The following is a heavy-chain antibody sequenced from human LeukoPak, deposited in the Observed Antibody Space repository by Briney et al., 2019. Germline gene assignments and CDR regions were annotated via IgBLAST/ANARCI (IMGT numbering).Heavy chain of an antibody. D-gene: IGHD2-15*01. CDR1: GFTFSRYV. J-gene: IGHJ4*02. CDR3: ANAKRVGLGYCTGGSCSSFDY. CDR2: IGGSGSRT. V-gene: IGHV3-23*01. Sequence: GGSLRLSCAASGFTFSRYVMSWVRQAPGKGLEWVSAIGGSGSRTYYADSVRGRFTISRDNSENTLFLQMNSLRAEDTAVYYCANAKRVGLGYCTGGSCSSFDYWGQGALVTVSS.